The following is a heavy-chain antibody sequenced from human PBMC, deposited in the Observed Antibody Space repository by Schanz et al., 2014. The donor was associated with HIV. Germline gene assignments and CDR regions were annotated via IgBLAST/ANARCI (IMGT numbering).Heavy chain of an antibody. CDR2: IKSKTDGGTT. J-gene: IGHJ4*02. D-gene: IGHD1-1*01. Sequence: EVQLVESGGGLVQPGGSLRLSCAASGFTFSSYSMSWVRQAPGKGLEWVGLIKSKTDGGTTDYAAPVKGRFTISRDDSKNTLYLQMNSLKTEDTAVYYCARVATSGFFDDYWGQGTLVTVSS. CDR1: GFTFSSYS. CDR3: ARVATSGFFDDY. V-gene: IGHV3-15*01.